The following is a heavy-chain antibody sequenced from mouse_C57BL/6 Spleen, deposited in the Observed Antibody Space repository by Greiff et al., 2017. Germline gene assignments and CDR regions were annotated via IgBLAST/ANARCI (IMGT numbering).Heavy chain of an antibody. CDR1: GFSLTSYG. Sequence: VKLVESGPGLVQPSQSLSITCTVSGFSLTSYGVHWVRQSPGKGLEWLGVLWRGGSTDYNAAFMSRLSITKDNSKSQVFLKMNSLQADDTAIYYCAKKEGYSNHYAMDYWGQGTSVTVSS. J-gene: IGHJ4*01. V-gene: IGHV2-5*01. CDR2: LWRGGST. CDR3: AKKEGYSNHYAMDY. D-gene: IGHD2-5*01.